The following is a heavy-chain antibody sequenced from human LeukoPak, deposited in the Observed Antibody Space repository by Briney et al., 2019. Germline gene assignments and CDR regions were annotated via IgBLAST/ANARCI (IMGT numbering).Heavy chain of an antibody. CDR3: ARGGRDYDFWSGPDY. D-gene: IGHD3-3*01. CDR1: GYTFTSYG. Sequence: GASVKVSCKASGYTFTSYGISWVRQAPGQGLEWMGWISAYNGNTNYAQKLQGRVTMTTDTSTSTAYMELRSLRSDDTAVYYCARGGRDYDFWSGPDYWGQGTLVTVAS. CDR2: ISAYNGNT. V-gene: IGHV1-18*01. J-gene: IGHJ4*02.